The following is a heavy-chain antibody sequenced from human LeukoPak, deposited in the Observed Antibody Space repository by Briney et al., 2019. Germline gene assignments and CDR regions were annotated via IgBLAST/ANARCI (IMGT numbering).Heavy chain of an antibody. D-gene: IGHD2-2*01. Sequence: GGSLRLSCEASGFIFSNYAMSWLRQAPGKGLEWVSTIHDRNYYADSVKGRFTISRDNSKNTLYLQMNSLRAEDTAVYYCAKEHEDIVVVPAAMLLDYWGQGTLVTVSS. CDR1: GFIFSNYA. J-gene: IGHJ4*02. CDR2: IHDRN. V-gene: IGHV3-23*01. CDR3: AKEHEDIVVVPAAMLLDY.